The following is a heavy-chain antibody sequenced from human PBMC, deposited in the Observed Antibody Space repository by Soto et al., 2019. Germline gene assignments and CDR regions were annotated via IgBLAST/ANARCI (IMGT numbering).Heavy chain of an antibody. CDR3: ARPHFSSSYYFDY. CDR1: GYTFTSYA. D-gene: IGHD6-13*01. J-gene: IGHJ4*02. CDR2: INAGNGNT. Sequence: QVQLVQSGAEVKKPGASVKVSCKASGYTFTSYAMHWVRQAPGQRLEWMGWINAGNGNTKYSQKFQGRVTITRDTSASTASMELSSLRSEDTAVYYCARPHFSSSYYFDYWGQGTLVTVSS. V-gene: IGHV1-3*01.